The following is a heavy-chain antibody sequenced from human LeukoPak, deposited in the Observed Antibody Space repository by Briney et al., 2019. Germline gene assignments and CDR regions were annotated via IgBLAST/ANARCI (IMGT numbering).Heavy chain of an antibody. J-gene: IGHJ6*03. CDR3: ARFAAGGSYYYYMDV. Sequence: GGSLRLSCAASGFTFSTYTMNWVRQPPGKVLEGVSNIGTSSSTIYYADSVKGRFTISRDNAKNSLYLQMNSLRADDTAVYYCARFAAGGSYYYYMDVWGKGTTVTVSS. D-gene: IGHD6-25*01. CDR2: IGTSSSTI. V-gene: IGHV3-48*01. CDR1: GFTFSTYT.